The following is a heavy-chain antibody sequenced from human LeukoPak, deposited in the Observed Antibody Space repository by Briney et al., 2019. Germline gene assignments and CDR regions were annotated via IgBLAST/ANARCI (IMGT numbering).Heavy chain of an antibody. CDR3: ARGQKGGYSYAISYFDY. D-gene: IGHD5-18*01. V-gene: IGHV4-34*01. CDR2: INHSGST. Sequence: PSETLSLTCAVSGGSLSGYYWSWIRQPPGKGLEWIGEINHSGSTNYNPSLKSRVTISVDTSKNQFSLKLSSVTAADTAVYYCARGQKGGYSYAISYFDYWGQGTLVTVSS. J-gene: IGHJ4*02. CDR1: GGSLSGYY.